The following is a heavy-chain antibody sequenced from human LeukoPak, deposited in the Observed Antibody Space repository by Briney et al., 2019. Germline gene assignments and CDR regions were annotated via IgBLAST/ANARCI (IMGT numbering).Heavy chain of an antibody. CDR2: INHSGST. Sequence: KSSETLSLTCAVYGGSFSGYYWSWIRQPPGKGLEWIGEINHSGSTNYNPSLTSRVTISVDTSKNQFSLKLSSVTDADTAVYYCARRMEGFSRFDPWGQGTLVTVSS. V-gene: IGHV4-34*01. CDR3: ARRMEGFSRFDP. CDR1: GGSFSGYY. D-gene: IGHD3-3*01. J-gene: IGHJ5*02.